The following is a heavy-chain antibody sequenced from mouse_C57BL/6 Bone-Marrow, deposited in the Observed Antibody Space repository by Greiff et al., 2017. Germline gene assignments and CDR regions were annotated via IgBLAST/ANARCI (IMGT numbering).Heavy chain of an antibody. D-gene: IGHD6-1*01. V-gene: IGHV5-16*01. CDR3: ARDPLWYFDV. CDR2: INYDGSST. J-gene: IGHJ1*03. Sequence: EVKVVESEGGLVQPGSSMKLSCTASGFTFSDYYMAWVRQVPEKGLEWVANINYDGSSTYYLDSLKSRFIISRDNAKNILYLQMSSLKSEDTATDDCARDPLWYFDVWGTGTTVTVSS. CDR1: GFTFSDYY.